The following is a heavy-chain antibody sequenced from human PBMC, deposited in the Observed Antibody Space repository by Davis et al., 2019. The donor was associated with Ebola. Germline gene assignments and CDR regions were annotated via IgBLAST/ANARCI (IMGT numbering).Heavy chain of an antibody. D-gene: IGHD3-10*01. V-gene: IGHV5-51*01. CDR1: GYSFTSYW. J-gene: IGHJ6*02. CDR3: ARQYGGSGSYSHYGMDV. CDR2: IYPGDSDT. Sequence: GESLKISCKGSGYSFTSYWIGWVRQMPGKGLEWMGIIYPGDSDTRYSPSFQGQVTIAADKSISTAYLQWSSLKASDTAMYYCARQYGGSGSYSHYGMDVWVQGTTVTVSS.